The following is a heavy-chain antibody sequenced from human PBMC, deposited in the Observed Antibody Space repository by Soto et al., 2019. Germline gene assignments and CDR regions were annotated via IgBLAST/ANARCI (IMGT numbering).Heavy chain of an antibody. CDR3: AKDGRMRSGGPPFDY. J-gene: IGHJ4*02. D-gene: IGHD3-10*01. Sequence: PGGSLRLSCAASGFTFSSYGMHWVRQAPGKGLEWVAVISYDGSNKYYADSVKGRFTISRDNSKNTLYLQMNSLRAEDTAVYYCAKDGRMRSGGPPFDYWGQGTLVTVSS. CDR2: ISYDGSNK. CDR1: GFTFSSYG. V-gene: IGHV3-30*18.